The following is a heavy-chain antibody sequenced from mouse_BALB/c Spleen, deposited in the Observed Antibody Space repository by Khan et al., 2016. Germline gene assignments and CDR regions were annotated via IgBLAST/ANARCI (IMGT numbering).Heavy chain of an antibody. CDR3: ARNLHWSFDY. J-gene: IGHJ2*01. Sequence: QVQLKESGPGLVQPSQSLSITCTVSGFSLTNYGVHWIRQSPGKGLEWLGVIWSDGNTDYSAAFISRLSISKDNSKRQVFFKMNSLQPNDTAIYYCARNLHWSFDYWDQGTTLTVSS. V-gene: IGHV2-2*02. CDR1: GFSLTNYG. D-gene: IGHD4-1*01. CDR2: IWSDGNT.